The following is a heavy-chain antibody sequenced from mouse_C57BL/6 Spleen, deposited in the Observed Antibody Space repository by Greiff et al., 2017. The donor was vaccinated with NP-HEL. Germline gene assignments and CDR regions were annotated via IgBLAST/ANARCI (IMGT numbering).Heavy chain of an antibody. CDR3: ARAYYSNYGEAMDY. CDR2: IHPNSGST. D-gene: IGHD2-5*01. CDR1: GYTFTSYW. Sequence: QVQLQQSGAELVKPGASVKLSCKASGYTFTSYWMHWVKQRPGQGLEWIGMIHPNSGSTNYNEKFKSKATLTVDKSSSTAYMQLSSLTSEDSAVYYCARAYYSNYGEAMDYWGQGTSVTVSS. J-gene: IGHJ4*01. V-gene: IGHV1-64*01.